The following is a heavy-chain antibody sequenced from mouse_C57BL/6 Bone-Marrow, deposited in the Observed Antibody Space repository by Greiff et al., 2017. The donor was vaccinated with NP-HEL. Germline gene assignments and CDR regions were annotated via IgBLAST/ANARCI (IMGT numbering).Heavy chain of an antibody. J-gene: IGHJ2*01. V-gene: IGHV5-4*01. CDR3: ARDYCDY. CDR1: GFTFSSYA. CDR2: ISDGGSYT. Sequence: DVQLVESGGGLVTPGGSLKLSCAASGFTFSSYAMSWVRQTPEKRLEWVATISDGGSYTYYPDNVKGRFTISRDNAKNNLYLQMSHLKSEDTAMYYCARDYCDYWGQGTTLTVSS.